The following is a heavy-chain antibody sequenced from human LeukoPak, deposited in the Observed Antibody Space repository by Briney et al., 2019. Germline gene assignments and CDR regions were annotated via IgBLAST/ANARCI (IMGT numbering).Heavy chain of an antibody. V-gene: IGHV1-18*04. CDR2: ISTYDANT. CDR1: GYTFTSYG. CDR3: ARDPRYRNTWHGGYFDT. D-gene: IGHD6-13*01. J-gene: IGHJ4*02. Sequence: ASVKVSCKASGYTFTSYGISWVRQAPGQGLDWMGWISTYDANTDYAQKLQGRVTMTTDTSTSTAYMELRSLTSDDTAVYYCARDPRYRNTWHGGYFDTWGQGTLVTVSS.